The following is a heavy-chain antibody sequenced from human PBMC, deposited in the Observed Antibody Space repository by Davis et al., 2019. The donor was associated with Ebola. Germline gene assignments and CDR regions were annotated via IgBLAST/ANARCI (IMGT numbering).Heavy chain of an antibody. CDR1: GFTFSSYS. V-gene: IGHV3-48*01. J-gene: IGHJ4*02. CDR2: ISSSSSTI. D-gene: IGHD3-10*01. CDR3: AKVGGSGTY. Sequence: GESLKISCAASGFTFSSYSMNRVRQAPGKGLEWVSYISSSSSTIYYADSVKGRFTISRENSKNTLYLQMNSLRAEDTAVYYCAKVGGSGTYWGQGILVTVSS.